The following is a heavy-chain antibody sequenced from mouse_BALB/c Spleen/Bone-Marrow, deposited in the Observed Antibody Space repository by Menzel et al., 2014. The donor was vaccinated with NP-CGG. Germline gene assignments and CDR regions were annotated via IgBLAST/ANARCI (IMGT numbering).Heavy chain of an antibody. CDR3: KRSLNFFAY. J-gene: IGHJ3*01. V-gene: IGHV1S53*01. CDR1: GYTFTDHA. D-gene: IGHD1-3*01. Sequence: VQLQQSDAELVKPGASVKISCKASGYTFTDHAIHWVKQKPEQGLEWIGYFSPGNGNIRYNQKFKGKVTLTADKSSSTAYMQLNSLTSEDSAVYFCKRSLNFFAYWGQGTLVTVSA. CDR2: FSPGNGNI.